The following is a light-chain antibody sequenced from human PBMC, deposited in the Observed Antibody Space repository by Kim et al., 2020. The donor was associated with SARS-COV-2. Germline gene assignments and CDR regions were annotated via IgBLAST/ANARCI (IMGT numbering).Light chain of an antibody. Sequence: SYELTQPPSVSVSPGQTASITGSGDKLGDKYACWYQQKPGQSPVLVIYQDSKRPSGIPERFSGSNSGNTATLTISGTQAMDEADYYCQAWDGSTGVFGTG. CDR1: KLGDKY. J-gene: IGLJ1*01. CDR2: QDS. V-gene: IGLV3-1*01. CDR3: QAWDGSTGV.